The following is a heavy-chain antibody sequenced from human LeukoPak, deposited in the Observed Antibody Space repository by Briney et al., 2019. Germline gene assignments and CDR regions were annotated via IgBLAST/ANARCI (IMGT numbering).Heavy chain of an antibody. Sequence: GGSLRLSCAASGFTFSSYAMSWVRQAPGKGLEWVSAISGSGGSTYYADSVKGRFTISRDNSKNTLYLQMNSLRAEDTAAYYCAKGVKILYYYGSGSMGYFDYWGQGTLVTVSS. CDR3: AKGVKILYYYGSGSMGYFDY. V-gene: IGHV3-23*01. J-gene: IGHJ4*02. D-gene: IGHD3-10*01. CDR2: ISGSGGST. CDR1: GFTFSSYA.